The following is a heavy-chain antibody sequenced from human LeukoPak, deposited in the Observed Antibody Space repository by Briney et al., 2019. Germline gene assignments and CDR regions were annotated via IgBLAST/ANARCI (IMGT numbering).Heavy chain of an antibody. D-gene: IGHD6-13*01. CDR1: GSTFTRYY. J-gene: IGHJ4*02. V-gene: IGHV1-46*01. Sequence: ASVKVSCKASGSTFTRYYIHWVRQDPGQGLDWMGMINPSSGSTRFAQMFQDRVTMTRDTSTSAVYMELSSLTSEDTAMYYCARTYSSSWSYCDSWGQGTLVTVSS. CDR3: ARTYSSSWSYCDS. CDR2: INPSSGST.